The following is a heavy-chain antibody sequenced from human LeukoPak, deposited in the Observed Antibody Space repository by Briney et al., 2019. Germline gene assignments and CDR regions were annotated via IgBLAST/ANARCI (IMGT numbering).Heavy chain of an antibody. V-gene: IGHV3-23*01. CDR3: ARVDYGSGSYGYYYYYYMDV. J-gene: IGHJ6*03. Sequence: PGGSLRLSCAASGFSLSNYGVNWVWQAPGKGLGWGSGLTGSSCAPYYAGSVKGRFTIYRDDSKNKLYLQMNSLRAEDTAVYYCARVDYGSGSYGYYYYYYMDVWGKGTTVTISS. CDR2: LTGSSCAP. D-gene: IGHD3-10*01. CDR1: GFSLSNYG.